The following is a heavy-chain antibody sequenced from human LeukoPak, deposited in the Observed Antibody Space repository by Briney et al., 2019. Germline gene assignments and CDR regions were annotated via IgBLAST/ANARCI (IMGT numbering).Heavy chain of an antibody. J-gene: IGHJ4*02. CDR1: GFTFSSYA. D-gene: IGHD5-12*01. Sequence: GGSLRLSCAASGFTFSSYAMSWVRQAPGKGLEWVSGISGSGGSTYYADSVKGRFTISRDNSKNTVYLQMNSLRAEDTAVYYCAKAEGGYDSGVDYWGQGTLVTVSS. CDR3: AKAEGGYDSGVDY. V-gene: IGHV3-23*01. CDR2: ISGSGGST.